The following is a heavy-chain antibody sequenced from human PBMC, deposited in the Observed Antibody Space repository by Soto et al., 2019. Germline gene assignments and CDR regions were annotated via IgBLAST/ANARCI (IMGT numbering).Heavy chain of an antibody. D-gene: IGHD6-6*01. Sequence: PSETLCLTCAVYGGSFSGYYWSGIRQPPGKGLEWIGEINHSGSTNYNPSLKSRVTISVDTSKNQFSLKLSSVTAADTAVYYCARGQRNLSIAARRKPKPRYFDLWGRGTLVTVSS. J-gene: IGHJ2*01. V-gene: IGHV4-34*01. CDR2: INHSGST. CDR3: ARGQRNLSIAARRKPKPRYFDL. CDR1: GGSFSGYY.